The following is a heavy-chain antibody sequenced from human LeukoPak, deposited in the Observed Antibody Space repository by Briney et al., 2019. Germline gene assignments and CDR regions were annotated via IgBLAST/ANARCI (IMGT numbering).Heavy chain of an antibody. D-gene: IGHD3-9*01. CDR3: ARDPKAMYDILTGYGYYYGMDV. Sequence: ASVKVSCKAAGDTFTSYDINLVRQATGQGLEWMGWMNPNSGNTGYAQKFQGRVTMTRNTSISTAYMELSSLRSEDTAVYYCARDPKAMYDILTGYGYYYGMDVWGQGTTVTVSS. CDR1: GDTFTSYD. J-gene: IGHJ6*02. CDR2: MNPNSGNT. V-gene: IGHV1-8*01.